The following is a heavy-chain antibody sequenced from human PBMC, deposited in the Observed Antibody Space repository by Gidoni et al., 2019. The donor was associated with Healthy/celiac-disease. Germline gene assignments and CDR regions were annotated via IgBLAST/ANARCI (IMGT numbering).Heavy chain of an antibody. CDR2: ISGRGGNT. V-gene: IGHV3-23*04. CDR3: AKRRGLDATRY. CDR1: GFTFGSDA. Sequence: EVQLVESGGGLVQPGGSLRLACAASGFTFGSDAMSWVRQAPGKGLEWGSAISGRGGNTYYADSVKGRFTISRDNSKNTLYLQMNSLRAEDTAVYYCAKRRGLDATRYWGQGTLVTVSS. J-gene: IGHJ4*02.